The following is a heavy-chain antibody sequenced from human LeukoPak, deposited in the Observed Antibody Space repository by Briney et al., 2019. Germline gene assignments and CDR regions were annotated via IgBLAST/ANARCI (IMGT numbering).Heavy chain of an antibody. CDR3: ARRYFDWRYGMDV. J-gene: IGHJ6*02. V-gene: IGHV1-2*02. CDR2: INPNSGGT. CDR1: GYTFTGYY. Sequence: ASVKVSCKASGYTFTGYYMHWVRQAPGQGLEWMGWINPNSGGTNYAQKFQGRVTMTRDTSISTAYMELSRLRFDDTAVYYCARRYFDWRYGMDVWGQGTTVTVSS. D-gene: IGHD3-9*01.